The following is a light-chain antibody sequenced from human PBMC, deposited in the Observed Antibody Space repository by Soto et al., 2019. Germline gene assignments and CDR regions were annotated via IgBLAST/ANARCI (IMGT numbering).Light chain of an antibody. Sequence: QSVLTQPASVSGSPGQSITISCTGTSSDVGGYNYVSWYQQHPGKAPKLIIYDVSYRPSGVSNRFSGSKSGNTASLTIPGLQAEDEADYFCSSYSRRSTYVFGTGTKVTV. V-gene: IGLV2-14*03. CDR3: SSYSRRSTYV. CDR2: DVS. CDR1: SSDVGGYNY. J-gene: IGLJ1*01.